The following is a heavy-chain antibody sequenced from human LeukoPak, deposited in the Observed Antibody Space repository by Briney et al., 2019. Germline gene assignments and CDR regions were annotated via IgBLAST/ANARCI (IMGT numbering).Heavy chain of an antibody. Sequence: PGGSLRLSCAASGFTFSSYAMHWVRQAPGKGLEWVAVISYDGSNKYYADSVKGRFTISRDNSKNTLYLQMNSLRAEDTAVYYCARDFHRRLYDSSGYYLYWGQGTLVTVSS. J-gene: IGHJ4*02. CDR3: ARDFHRRLYDSSGYYLY. D-gene: IGHD3-22*01. V-gene: IGHV3-30*04. CDR2: ISYDGSNK. CDR1: GFTFSSYA.